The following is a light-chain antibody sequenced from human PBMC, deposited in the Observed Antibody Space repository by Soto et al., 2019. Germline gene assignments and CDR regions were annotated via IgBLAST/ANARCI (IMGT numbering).Light chain of an antibody. J-gene: IGKJ4*01. V-gene: IGKV1-39*01. CDR3: LQSYRTPRT. Sequence: DIQMTQSPSSLSASVGDRVTITCRASQSISSYLNWYQQKVGKAPKLLIYAASSLQSGVPSRFSGSESGTDFTLTISSLQPEDFATYYCLQSYRTPRTFGGGTKVEIK. CDR1: QSISSY. CDR2: AAS.